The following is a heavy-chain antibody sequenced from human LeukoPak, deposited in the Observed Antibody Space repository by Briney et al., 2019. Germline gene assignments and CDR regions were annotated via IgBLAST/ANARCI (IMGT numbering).Heavy chain of an antibody. CDR2: ISSSGSTI. Sequence: GGSLRLSCVASGFTFSSYEMNWVRQAPGKGLEWVSYISSSGSTIYYADSVKGRFTISRDNAKNSLYLQMNSLRAEDTAVYYCAGLPRDYVWGSYLYWGQGTLVTVSS. V-gene: IGHV3-48*03. CDR3: AGLPRDYVWGSYLY. J-gene: IGHJ4*02. D-gene: IGHD3-16*02. CDR1: GFTFSSYE.